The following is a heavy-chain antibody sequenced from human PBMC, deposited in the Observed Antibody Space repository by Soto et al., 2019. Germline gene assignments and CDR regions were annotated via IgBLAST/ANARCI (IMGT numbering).Heavy chain of an antibody. D-gene: IGHD4-4*01. Sequence: QVQQAESGGGVVQPGRSLRLSCAASGFTISSYGMHWVRQAPGKGLEWVAVISYDGSNKYYADSVKGRFTISRDNSKNTLYLQMNSLRAEDTAVYYCAKDAVTTDAFDIWGQGTMVTVSS. CDR3: AKDAVTTDAFDI. CDR2: ISYDGSNK. CDR1: GFTISSYG. V-gene: IGHV3-30*18. J-gene: IGHJ3*02.